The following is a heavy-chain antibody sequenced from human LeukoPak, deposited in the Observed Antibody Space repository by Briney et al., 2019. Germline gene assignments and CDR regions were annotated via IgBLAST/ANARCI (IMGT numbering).Heavy chain of an antibody. CDR1: GFTFSSYW. V-gene: IGHV3-7*01. Sequence: GGSLRLSCAASGFTFSSYWMSWVRQAPGKGLEWVANIKQDGSEKYYVDSVKGRFTISRDNAKSSLYLQMNSLRAEDTAVYYCAREDYYYDSSGFGYWGQGTLVTVSS. CDR2: IKQDGSEK. J-gene: IGHJ4*02. D-gene: IGHD3-22*01. CDR3: AREDYYYDSSGFGY.